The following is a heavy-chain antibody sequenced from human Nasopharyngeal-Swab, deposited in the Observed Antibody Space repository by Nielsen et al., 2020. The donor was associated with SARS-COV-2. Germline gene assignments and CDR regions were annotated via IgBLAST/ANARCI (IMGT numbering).Heavy chain of an antibody. D-gene: IGHD5-18*01. CDR1: GFSLSTSGVG. J-gene: IGHJ4*02. V-gene: IGHV2-5*02. CDR3: AHTRYIRLLGY. Sequence: SGPTLVKPTQTLTLTCTFSGFSLSTSGVGVGWIRQPPGKALEWLALIYWDDDKRYRPSLKSRLTITKDTSKNQVVLTMTNMDPVNTATYYCAHTRYIRLLGYWGQGTLVTVSS. CDR2: IYWDDDK.